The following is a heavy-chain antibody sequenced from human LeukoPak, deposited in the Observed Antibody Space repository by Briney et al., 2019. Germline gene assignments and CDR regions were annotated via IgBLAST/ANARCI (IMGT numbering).Heavy chain of an antibody. CDR1: GFTVSDNY. Sequence: GGSLRLSCAASGFTVSDNYITWIRQAPGKGLEWISVIYSGGSTYYADSVKGRFTISRDNSKNTLYLQMNSLRAEDTAVYYCARDRGYCSGGSCYSGFYYWGQGTLVTVSS. CDR2: IYSGGST. V-gene: IGHV3-66*01. CDR3: ARDRGYCSGGSCYSGFYY. D-gene: IGHD2-15*01. J-gene: IGHJ4*02.